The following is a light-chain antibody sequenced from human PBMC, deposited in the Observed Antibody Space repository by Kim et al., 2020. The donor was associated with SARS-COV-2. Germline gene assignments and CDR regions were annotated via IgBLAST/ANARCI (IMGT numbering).Light chain of an antibody. CDR1: QSIRTD. CDR3: QQYNDWPPYT. V-gene: IGKV3-15*01. CDR2: GAS. J-gene: IGKJ2*01. Sequence: VSPGERATLSCRASQSIRTDLAWYQQKPGQAPRLLIYGASTRATDIPARFSGSGSGTEFTLTISSLQSEDFAVYYCQQYNDWPPYTFGQGTKLEI.